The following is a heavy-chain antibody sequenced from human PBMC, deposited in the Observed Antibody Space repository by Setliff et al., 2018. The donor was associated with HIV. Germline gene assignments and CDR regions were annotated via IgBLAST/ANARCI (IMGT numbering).Heavy chain of an antibody. Sequence: GGSLRLSCAASGFTFSRPWMSWVRQAPGKRLEWVANIREDGSEKYYVDSVKGRLTVSRDNAKNTLYLQMNSLRAEDTAVYYCVRDATTATRNYYYGLDVWGQGTTVTVSS. CDR2: IREDGSEK. D-gene: IGHD4-17*01. J-gene: IGHJ6*02. CDR1: GFTFSRPW. CDR3: VRDATTATRNYYYGLDV. V-gene: IGHV3-7*01.